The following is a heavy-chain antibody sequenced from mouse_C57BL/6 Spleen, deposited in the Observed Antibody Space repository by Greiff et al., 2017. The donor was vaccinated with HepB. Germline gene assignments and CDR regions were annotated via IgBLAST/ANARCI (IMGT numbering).Heavy chain of an antibody. Sequence: VQLQQSGAELVKPGASVKLSCTASGFNIKDYYMHWVKQRTEQGLEWIGRIDPEDGETKYAPKFKGKATITADTSSNTAYLQLSSLTYEDTAVYYCARGFITTVVDDFDVWGTGTTVTVSS. CDR2: IDPEDGET. CDR1: GFNIKDYY. V-gene: IGHV14-2*01. J-gene: IGHJ1*03. D-gene: IGHD1-1*01. CDR3: ARGFITTVVDDFDV.